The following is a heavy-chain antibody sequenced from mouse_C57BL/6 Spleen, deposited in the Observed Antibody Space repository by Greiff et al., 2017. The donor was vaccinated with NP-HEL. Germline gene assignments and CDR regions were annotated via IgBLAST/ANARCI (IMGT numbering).Heavy chain of an antibody. D-gene: IGHD2-2*01. J-gene: IGHJ3*01. CDR2: IYPETGCT. V-gene: IGHV1-15*01. Sequence: QVQLQQPGPELVRPGASVTLSCKASGYTFTDYEMHWVKQTPVHGLEWIGAIYPETGCTAYNQKFKGKAILTADKSSSTAYMELRSLTSEDSSVYCCASTMVTPFAYWGQGALVTVSA. CDR1: GYTFTDYE. CDR3: ASTMVTPFAY.